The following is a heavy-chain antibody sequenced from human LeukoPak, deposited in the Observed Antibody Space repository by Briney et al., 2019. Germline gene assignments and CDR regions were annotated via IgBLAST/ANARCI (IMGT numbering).Heavy chain of an antibody. CDR2: IYYSGST. D-gene: IGHD6-19*01. V-gene: IGHV4-59*01. Sequence: SETLSLTCTVSGVSISSYYWSWIRQPPGKGLEWIGYIYYSGSTNYNPSLKSRVTISVDTSKNQFSLKLSSVTAADTAVYYCASGTVAGTDFDYWGQGTLVTVSS. J-gene: IGHJ4*02. CDR1: GVSISSYY. CDR3: ASGTVAGTDFDY.